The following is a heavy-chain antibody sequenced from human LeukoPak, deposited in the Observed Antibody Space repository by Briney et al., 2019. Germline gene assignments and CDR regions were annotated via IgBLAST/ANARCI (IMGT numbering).Heavy chain of an antibody. CDR2: ISYDGRSK. CDR3: AKDARSIAMVRGVIRY. V-gene: IGHV3-30-3*01. CDR1: GFTLSSYA. J-gene: IGHJ4*02. D-gene: IGHD3-10*01. Sequence: QPGRPLRHSCGASGFTLSSYAMHWVRQAPGKGLEWVSDISYDGRSKHYADSVKGRFTISRDTSKNTLYLQMNSLSAEDTAVYYCAKDARSIAMVRGVIRYWGQGTLVTVSS.